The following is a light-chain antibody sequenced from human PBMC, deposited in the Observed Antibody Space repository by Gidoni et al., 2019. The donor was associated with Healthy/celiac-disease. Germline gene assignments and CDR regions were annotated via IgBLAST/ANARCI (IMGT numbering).Light chain of an antibody. CDR3: QQYGSSPRT. J-gene: IGKJ2*02. V-gene: IGKV3D-20*01. CDR2: DAS. CDR1: LSVSSSY. Sequence: EIVLTQSPATLSLSPGERATLSCGASLSVSSSYLAWYQQKPGLAPSLLIYDASSRATGIPDRFSGSGSGTDFTRTISRLEPEDFAVYYCQQYGSSPRTFGQETKLEIK.